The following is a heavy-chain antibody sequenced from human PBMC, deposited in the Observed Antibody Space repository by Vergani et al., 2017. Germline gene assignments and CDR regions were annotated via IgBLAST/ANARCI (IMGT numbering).Heavy chain of an antibody. CDR1: GFTFSSYA. CDR3: ANDCSGGSCYHY. J-gene: IGHJ4*02. D-gene: IGHD2-15*01. CDR2: ISGSGGST. V-gene: IGHV3-23*01. Sequence: EVQLLESGGGLVQPGGSLRLSCAASGFTFSSYAMSWVCQAPGKGLEWVSAISGSGGSTYYADSVKGRFTISRDNSKNTLYLQMNSLRAEDTAVYYCANDCSGGSCYHYWGQGTLVTVSS.